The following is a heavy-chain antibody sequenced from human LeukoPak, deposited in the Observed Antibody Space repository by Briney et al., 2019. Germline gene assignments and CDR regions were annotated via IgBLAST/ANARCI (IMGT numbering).Heavy chain of an antibody. CDR1: RFTFNTYT. J-gene: IGHJ4*02. CDR2: ISFDGSSK. CDR3: ARHQVWNDSYRFDS. D-gene: IGHD1-1*01. Sequence: PGGSLRLSCAASRFTFNTYTMHWVRRAPGKGLEWVSLISFDGSSKYYSDSVKGRFTISRDNSRNTLYLQMNSLRAEDTAVYYCARHQVWNDSYRFDSWGQGTLVTVSS. V-gene: IGHV3-30*04.